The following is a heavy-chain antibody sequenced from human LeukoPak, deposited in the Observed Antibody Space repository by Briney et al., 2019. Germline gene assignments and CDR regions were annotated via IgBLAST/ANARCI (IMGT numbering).Heavy chain of an antibody. CDR3: ARDRVGDYYDSSGYPFGY. V-gene: IGHV3-21*01. D-gene: IGHD3-22*01. CDR2: ISSSSSYI. J-gene: IGHJ4*02. CDR1: GFTFSSYS. Sequence: KPGGPLRLSCAASGFTFSSYSMNWVRQAPGKGLEWVSTISSSSSYIYYADSVKGRFTISRDNAKNSLYLQMNSLRAEDTAVYYCARDRVGDYYDSSGYPFGYWGQGTLVTVSS.